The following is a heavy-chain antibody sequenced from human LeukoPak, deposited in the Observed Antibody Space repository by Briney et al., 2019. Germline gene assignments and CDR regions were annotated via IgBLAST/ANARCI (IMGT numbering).Heavy chain of an antibody. CDR2: INPNSGGT. J-gene: IGHJ6*02. V-gene: IGHV1-2*02. Sequence: PSASVKVSCKASGYTFTGYYMHWVRQAPGQGLEWMGWINPNSGGTNYAQKFQGRVTMTRDTSISTAYMDLSRLRSDDTAVYYCAREWGKGFPAAISRGRTNYNYGMDVWGQGTTVTVSS. CDR3: AREWGKGFPAAISRGRTNYNYGMDV. CDR1: GYTFTGYY. D-gene: IGHD2-2*02.